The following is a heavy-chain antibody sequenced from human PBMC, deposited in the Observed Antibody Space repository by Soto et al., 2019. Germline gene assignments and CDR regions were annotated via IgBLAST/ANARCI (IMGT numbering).Heavy chain of an antibody. CDR2: INMDGSST. J-gene: IGHJ4*02. CDR3: ARGPRGLYHHDY. V-gene: IGHV3-74*01. Sequence: GGSLRLSCAASGFTFSGYLMHWVRQAAGKGLVWVSRINMDGSSTNYADSVKGRFTISRDNAKNTLYLQMNSLRVDDTAVYYCARGPRGLYHHDYWGQGALVTVSS. D-gene: IGHD2-2*01. CDR1: GFTFSGYL.